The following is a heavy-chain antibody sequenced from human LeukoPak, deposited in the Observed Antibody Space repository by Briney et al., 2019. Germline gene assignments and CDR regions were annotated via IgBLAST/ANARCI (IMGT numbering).Heavy chain of an antibody. CDR2: IYYSGST. CDR1: GGSISSNTYY. J-gene: IGHJ4*02. D-gene: IGHD2-15*01. Sequence: SETLSLTCTVSGGSISSNTYYWGWLRQPPGKGLEWIGSIYYSGSTYYNPSLNSRVTISVDTSKNQFFLKLSSVTAADTAVYYCARGRGYCSGGSCNAPPHYWDQGTLVNVSS. V-gene: IGHV4-39*07. CDR3: ARGRGYCSGGSCNAPPHY.